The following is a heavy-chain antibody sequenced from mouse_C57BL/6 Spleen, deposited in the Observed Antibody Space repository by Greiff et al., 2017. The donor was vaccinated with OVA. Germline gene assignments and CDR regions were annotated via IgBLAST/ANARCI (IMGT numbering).Heavy chain of an antibody. Sequence: DVKLVESGPGLVKPSQSLSLTCSVTGYSITSGYYWNWIRQFPGNKLEWMGYISYDGSNNYNPSLKNRISITRDTSKNQFFLKLNSVTTEDTATYYCARGLLRPGFDYWGQGTTLTVSS. CDR1: GYSITSGYY. CDR2: ISYDGSN. CDR3: ARGLLRPGFDY. D-gene: IGHD1-2*01. V-gene: IGHV3-6*01. J-gene: IGHJ2*01.